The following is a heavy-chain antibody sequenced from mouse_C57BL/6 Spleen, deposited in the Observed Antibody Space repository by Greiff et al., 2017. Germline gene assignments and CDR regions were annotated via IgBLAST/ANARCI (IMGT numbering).Heavy chain of an antibody. J-gene: IGHJ1*03. CDR3: ARGRTVAPCYFDV. D-gene: IGHD1-1*01. Sequence: QVQLQQPGTELVKPGASVKLSCKASGYTFTSYWMHWVKQRPGQGLEWIGNINPSNGGTNYNEKFKSKATLTVDKSYSTAYMQLSSLTSEDSAVYDCARGRTVAPCYFDVWGTGTTVTVSS. CDR1: GYTFTSYW. V-gene: IGHV1-53*01. CDR2: INPSNGGT.